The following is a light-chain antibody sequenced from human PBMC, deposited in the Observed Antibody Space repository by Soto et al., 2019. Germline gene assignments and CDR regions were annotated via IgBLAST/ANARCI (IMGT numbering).Light chain of an antibody. J-gene: IGKJ1*01. V-gene: IGKV3-15*01. CDR1: QSVSSN. CDR3: HNYNNWPPGT. Sequence: EIVMTQSPATLSVSPGERATLSCRASQSVSSNLAWYQQHPGQAPRLLIYGASNRATGIPARFSGSGSGTEFTLTISSLQSEDFAVYYCHNYNNWPPGTFVQGTKVEIK. CDR2: GAS.